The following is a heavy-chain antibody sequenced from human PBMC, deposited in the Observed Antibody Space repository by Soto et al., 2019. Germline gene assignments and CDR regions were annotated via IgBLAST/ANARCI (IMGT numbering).Heavy chain of an antibody. V-gene: IGHV1-69*06. Sequence: QVQLVQSGAEVKKPGSSVKVSCKASGGTFSSYAISWVRQAPGQGLDWMGGFIPIFGTANYAQKFQGRVTITADKSTSTAYMELSSLRSEDTAVYYCARRSGTAMASDYYYYYGMDVWGQGTTVTVSS. CDR3: ARRSGTAMASDYYYYYGMDV. D-gene: IGHD5-18*01. CDR1: GGTFSSYA. CDR2: FIPIFGTA. J-gene: IGHJ6*02.